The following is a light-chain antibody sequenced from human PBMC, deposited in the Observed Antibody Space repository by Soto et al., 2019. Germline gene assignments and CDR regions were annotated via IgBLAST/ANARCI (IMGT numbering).Light chain of an antibody. V-gene: IGKV1-13*02. CDR3: QQYNSYPWT. CDR1: QSISSH. J-gene: IGKJ1*01. Sequence: AIRMTQSPSSFSASTGDRVTITCRASQSISSHLNWYQQKPGKAPKLLIYDASSLESGVPSRFSGSGSGTEFTLTISSLQPDDFATYYCQQYNSYPWTFGQGTTVDIK. CDR2: DAS.